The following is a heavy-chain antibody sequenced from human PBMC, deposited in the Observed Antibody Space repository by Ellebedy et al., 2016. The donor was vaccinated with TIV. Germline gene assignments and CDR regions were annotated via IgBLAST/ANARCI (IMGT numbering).Heavy chain of an antibody. CDR2: ISYDGSNY. J-gene: IGHJ3*02. D-gene: IGHD2-15*01. CDR1: GFTFSRYA. V-gene: IGHV3-30-3*01. Sequence: GESLKISCAASGFTFSRYAMHWVRQAPGKGPEWVAVISYDGSNYYYADYVKGRFTISRHKSKDTLYLQMNSLRADDTAVYYCARVKAYSAFDIWGQGTRVTVSS. CDR3: ARVKAYSAFDI.